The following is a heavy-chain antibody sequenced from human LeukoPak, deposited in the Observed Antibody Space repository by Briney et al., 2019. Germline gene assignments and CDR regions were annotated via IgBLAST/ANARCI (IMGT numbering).Heavy chain of an antibody. J-gene: IGHJ5*02. CDR3: ARGDPHADL. CDR2: ITISGHTK. V-gene: IGHV3-48*03. Sequence: GGSLRLSCAASGFDLSTYEMNWVRQAPGKGLEWIADITISGHTKNYADSVKGRFTISRDNARTSLYLQMDSLRVEDTGVYYCARGDPHADLWGQGTLVTVSS. CDR1: GFDLSTYE.